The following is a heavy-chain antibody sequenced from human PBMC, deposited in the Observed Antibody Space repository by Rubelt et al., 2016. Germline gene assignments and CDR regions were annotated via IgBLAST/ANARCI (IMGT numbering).Heavy chain of an antibody. CDR3: ARLTRWTYDYFGMDV. J-gene: IGHJ6*02. D-gene: IGHD3/OR15-3a*01. Sequence: QVQLQESGPGLVKPSETLSLTCTVSGGSIHGYYWSWIRQPPGKGLEFIGYIYYHGSTNYNPSLKSRVTISVDTSKNQFSLNLSSLTAADTALYYCARLTRWTYDYFGMDVWGQGTTVTVSS. V-gene: IGHV4-59*12. CDR2: IYYHGST. CDR1: GGSIHGYY.